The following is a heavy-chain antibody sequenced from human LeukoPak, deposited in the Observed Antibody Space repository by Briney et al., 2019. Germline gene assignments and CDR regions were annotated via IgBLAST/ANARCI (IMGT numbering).Heavy chain of an antibody. CDR3: ARGPQAGNFDY. Sequence: PSETLSLTYTVSGGSISSYYWSWIRQPPGKGLEWIGYIYFSGSTNYNPSLKSRVTISVDTSKNQFSLKLNSVTAADTAVYYCARGPQAGNFDYWGQGTLVTVSS. D-gene: IGHD6-13*01. J-gene: IGHJ4*02. CDR1: GGSISSYY. V-gene: IGHV4-59*01. CDR2: IYFSGST.